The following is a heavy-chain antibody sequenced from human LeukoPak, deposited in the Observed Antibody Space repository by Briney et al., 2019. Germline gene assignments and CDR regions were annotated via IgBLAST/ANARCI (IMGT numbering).Heavy chain of an antibody. J-gene: IGHJ4*02. D-gene: IGHD2-2*01. Sequence: SVKVSCKASGGTFSSYAISWVRQAPGQGLEWMGGIIPMFGTAKYAQKFQRRVTITADESTSTAYMELSSLRSEDTAVYYCARGRCSSTSCYSDYWGQGTLVTVSS. CDR1: GGTFSSYA. CDR2: IIPMFGTA. V-gene: IGHV1-69*13. CDR3: ARGRCSSTSCYSDY.